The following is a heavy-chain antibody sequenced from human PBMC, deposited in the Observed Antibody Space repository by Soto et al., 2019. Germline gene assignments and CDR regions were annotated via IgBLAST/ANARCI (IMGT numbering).Heavy chain of an antibody. V-gene: IGHV4-34*01. CDR3: ARAPKVSGSYQTRHEV. D-gene: IGHD6-25*01. J-gene: IGHJ4*02. CDR2: ISQSGNT. CDR1: SGSLSGYY. Sequence: SETLSLTCSIYSGSLSGYYWSWIRQPPGKGLEWIGEISQSGNTNYSPSLKSRVSISIDTSKKQFSLNLASVSAADTAVYYCARAPKVSGSYQTRHEVWGQGTLVTVSS.